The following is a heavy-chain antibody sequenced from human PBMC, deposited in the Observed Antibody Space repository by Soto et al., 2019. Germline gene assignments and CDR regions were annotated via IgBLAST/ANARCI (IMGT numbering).Heavy chain of an antibody. Sequence: SETLSLTCTVSGGSISSGGYYWSWIRQSPGKGLEWIGYISNSGSTGYNPSLKTRLSMSVDRSKNQFTLRLTSVTAADTAVYFCATESGSTYGYFDYWGQGTQVTVSS. V-gene: IGHV4-30-4*08. J-gene: IGHJ4*02. D-gene: IGHD4-17*01. CDR2: ISNSGST. CDR1: GGSISSGGYY. CDR3: ATESGSTYGYFDY.